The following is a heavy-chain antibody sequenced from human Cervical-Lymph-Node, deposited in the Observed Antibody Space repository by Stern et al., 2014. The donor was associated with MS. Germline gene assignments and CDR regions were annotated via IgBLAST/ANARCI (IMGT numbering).Heavy chain of an antibody. CDR1: GFSLSSDGMC. D-gene: IGHD1-26*01. CDR2: IDWGNDK. J-gene: IGHJ6*02. V-gene: IGHV2-70*01. Sequence: ESGPALVKPTQTLTLTCTFSGFSLSSDGMCVSWIRQPPGKALEWLALIDWGNDKYYSASLKTRLSISKDTSKNQVVLTMTNIDPVDTGTYFCARLVGATGYYYGLDVWGQGTTVTVSS. CDR3: ARLVGATGYYYGLDV.